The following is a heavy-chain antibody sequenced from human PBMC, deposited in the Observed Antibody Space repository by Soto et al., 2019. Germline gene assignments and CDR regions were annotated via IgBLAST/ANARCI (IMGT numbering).Heavy chain of an antibody. Sequence: QVQLQESGPGLVKPSETLSLTCNVSGDSINGYYWSWIRQPPGKGLEGIGCIYSNGSTKYSPSLRSRVRMSIDTPKSPFSLKLRSVTAADTAIYYCARARYYGAKNELWGQGTLVTVSS. CDR1: GDSINGYY. J-gene: IGHJ4*02. D-gene: IGHD3-16*01. V-gene: IGHV4-59*01. CDR3: ARARYYGAKNEL. CDR2: IYSNGST.